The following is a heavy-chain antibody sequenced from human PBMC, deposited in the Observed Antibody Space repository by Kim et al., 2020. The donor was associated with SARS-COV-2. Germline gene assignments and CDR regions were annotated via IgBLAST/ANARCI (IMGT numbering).Heavy chain of an antibody. D-gene: IGHD3-3*01. CDR2: ISSSSSTI. Sequence: GGSLRLSCAASGFTFSSYSMNWVRQAPGKGLEWVSYISSSSSTIYYADSVKGRFTISRDNAKNSLYLQMNSLRAEDTAVYYCARTHPLRKNRVVLGVKPHWGQGSLVTVSS. V-gene: IGHV3-48*04. CDR3: ARTHPLRKNRVVLGVKPH. J-gene: IGHJ4*02. CDR1: GFTFSSYS.